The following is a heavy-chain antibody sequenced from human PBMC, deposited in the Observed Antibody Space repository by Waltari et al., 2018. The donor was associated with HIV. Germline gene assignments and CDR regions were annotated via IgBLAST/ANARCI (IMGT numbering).Heavy chain of an antibody. V-gene: IGHV4-34*01. CDR2: INHSGST. D-gene: IGHD3-10*01. CDR3: ARSTGGSAAIHSRSPDYGSGSSTDY. J-gene: IGHJ4*02. CDR1: GGSFSGYY. Sequence: QVQLQQWGAGLLKPSETLSLTCAIYGGSFSGYYWSWIRQPPGKGLEWIGEINHSGSTNSNPSLKIRVTISVDTSKNQFSLKLSAVTAADTSVYYCARSTGGSAAIHSRSPDYGSGSSTDYWGQGTLVTVSS.